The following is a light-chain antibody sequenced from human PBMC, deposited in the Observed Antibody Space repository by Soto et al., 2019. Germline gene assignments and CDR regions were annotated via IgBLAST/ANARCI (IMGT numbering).Light chain of an antibody. CDR2: AAS. Sequence: DLQMTQSPSSLSASVGDRVTITCRTSQSISNYLNWYQQKAGDAPKLLIYAASTLQPGVTSRFSGSGSGTDFTLAISSLQPEDFATYYCQQCFSTPQTFGPGTKVEIK. J-gene: IGKJ1*01. CDR3: QQCFSTPQT. CDR1: QSISNY. V-gene: IGKV1-39*01.